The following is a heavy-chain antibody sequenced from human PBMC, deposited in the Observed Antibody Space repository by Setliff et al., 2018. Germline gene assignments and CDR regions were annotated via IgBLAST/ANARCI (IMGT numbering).Heavy chain of an antibody. CDR1: ALTFSNYG. CDR2: IRNDGTEK. V-gene: IGHV3-30*02. J-gene: IGHJ4*02. D-gene: IGHD3-9*01. CDR3: AKVDQFDLEGLDY. Sequence: PGGSLRLSCAASALTFSNYGIHWVRQAPGKGLEWVAFIRNDGTEKFHADPVKGRFTVSRDNSKNTAFLQMNSLTTDDTAVYYCAKVDQFDLEGLDYWGQGALVTVSS.